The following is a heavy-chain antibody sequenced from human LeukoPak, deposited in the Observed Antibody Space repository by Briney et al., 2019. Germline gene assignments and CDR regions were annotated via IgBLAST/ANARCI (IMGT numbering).Heavy chain of an antibody. CDR2: IYYSGSN. Sequence: SETLSLVCTVSGGSISSYCWSWIRQPPGRGLEWIGYIYYSGSNNYKPSLKSRVTLSEGTSKNQFCLKLSSVTAADTAVYYCARHSTASGYMNYFDYWGEETVVTVSS. J-gene: IGHJ4*02. CDR3: ARHSTASGYMNYFDY. V-gene: IGHV4-59*08. CDR1: GGSISSYC. D-gene: IGHD1-1*01.